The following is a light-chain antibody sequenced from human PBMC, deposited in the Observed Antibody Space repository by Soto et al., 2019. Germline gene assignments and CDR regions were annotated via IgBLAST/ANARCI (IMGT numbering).Light chain of an antibody. CDR1: QSLSIN. CDR2: NAS. V-gene: IGKV3-15*01. CDR3: QQYNNWPLT. J-gene: IGKJ4*01. Sequence: EIVMTQSPATLSVSPGERSTLSCRASQSLSINLAWYQQKPGQAPRLLIYNASSRATGIPARFSGSGSGTEFTLTISSLLSEDFAVYYCQQYNNWPLTFGGGTKVEIK.